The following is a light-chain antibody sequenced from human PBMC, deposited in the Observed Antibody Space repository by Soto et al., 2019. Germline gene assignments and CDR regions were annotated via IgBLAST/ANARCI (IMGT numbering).Light chain of an antibody. CDR2: WAS. CDR3: HQYYSAPWT. Sequence: DIVMTQSPDSLAVSLGERATINCKSSQSVLYSSNDKNFLTWYQQKTGQPPKLLIYWASTRESGVPDRFSGSGSGTDFTLTISNLQAEDVAVYYCHQYYSAPWTFGQGTRVEIK. V-gene: IGKV4-1*01. J-gene: IGKJ1*01. CDR1: QSVLYSSNDKNF.